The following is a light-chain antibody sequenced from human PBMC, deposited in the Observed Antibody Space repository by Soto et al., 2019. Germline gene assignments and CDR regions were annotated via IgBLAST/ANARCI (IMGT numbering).Light chain of an antibody. V-gene: IGKV1-6*01. CDR3: LQDYNYPYT. CDR1: QGIRND. Sequence: AIQMTQAPSSLSASVGDRVTITCRASQGIRNDLGWYQQKPGKAPKLLIYAASSLQSGVPSRFSGSGSGTDFTLPISSLQPEDFATYYCLQDYNYPYTFGQGTKLEIK. J-gene: IGKJ2*01. CDR2: AAS.